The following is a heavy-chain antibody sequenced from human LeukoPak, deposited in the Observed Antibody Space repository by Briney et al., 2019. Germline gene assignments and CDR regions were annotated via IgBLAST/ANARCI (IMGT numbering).Heavy chain of an antibody. CDR1: GSPFTSYW. CDR3: ARLGSYPSADWFDP. V-gene: IGHV5-51*01. D-gene: IGHD1-26*01. J-gene: IGHJ5*02. Sequence: GESLKISCKGSGSPFTSYWIGWVRQLPGKGLEWMGIIYPGDSDTRYSPSFQGQVTISADKSISTAYLQWSSLKASDTAMYYCARLGSYPSADWFDPWGQGTLVTVSS. CDR2: IYPGDSDT.